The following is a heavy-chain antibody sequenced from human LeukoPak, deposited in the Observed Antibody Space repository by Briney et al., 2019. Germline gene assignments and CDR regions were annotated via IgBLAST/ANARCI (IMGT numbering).Heavy chain of an antibody. CDR3: ARGGSIQLWLDY. V-gene: IGHV3-53*01. CDR1: GFTVSSNY. Sequence: PGGSLRLSCAASGFTVSSNYMSWVRQAPGKGLEWVSVIYSGGSTYYADSVKGRFTISRDNPKNTLYLQMNSLRAEDKAVYYCARGGSIQLWLDYWGQGTLVTVSS. J-gene: IGHJ4*02. CDR2: IYSGGST. D-gene: IGHD5-18*01.